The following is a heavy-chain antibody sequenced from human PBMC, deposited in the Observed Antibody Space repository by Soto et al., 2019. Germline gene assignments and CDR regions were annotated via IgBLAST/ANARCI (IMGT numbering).Heavy chain of an antibody. CDR1: GFTFSSYA. CDR2: ISYDGSNK. Sequence: PGGSLRLSCAASGFTFSSYAMHWVRQAPGKGLEWVAVISYDGSNKYYADSVKGRFTISRDNSKNTLYLQMNSLRAEDTAVYYCARDHRGSSGWYKMYYYYYYGMDVWGQGTTVTVSS. J-gene: IGHJ6*02. V-gene: IGHV3-30-3*01. D-gene: IGHD6-19*01. CDR3: ARDHRGSSGWYKMYYYYYYGMDV.